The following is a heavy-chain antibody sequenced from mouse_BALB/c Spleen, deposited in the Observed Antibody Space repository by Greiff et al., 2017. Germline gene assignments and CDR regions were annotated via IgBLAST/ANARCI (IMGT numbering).Heavy chain of an antibody. CDR2: IWAGGST. V-gene: IGHV2-9*02. CDR3: ARDRGLTTVVADAMDY. J-gene: IGHJ4*01. CDR1: GFSLTSYG. Sequence: QVQLKESGPGLVAPSQSLSITCTVSGFSLTSYGVHWVRQPPGKGLEWLGVIWAGGSTNYNSALMSRLSISKDNSKSQVFLKMNSLQTDDTAMYYCARDRGLTTVVADAMDYWGQGTSVTVSS. D-gene: IGHD1-1*01.